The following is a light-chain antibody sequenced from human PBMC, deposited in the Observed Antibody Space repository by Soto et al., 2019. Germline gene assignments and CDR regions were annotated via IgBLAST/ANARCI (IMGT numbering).Light chain of an antibody. CDR3: SSYTSSSVV. V-gene: IGLV2-14*01. J-gene: IGLJ2*01. Sequence: QSVLTQPASVSGSPGQSITISCTGISSDVGGYNYVSWYQQHPGKAPKLMIYDVSNRPSGVSNRFSGSKSGNTASLTISGLQAEDEADYYCSSYTSSSVVFGGGTQLTVL. CDR2: DVS. CDR1: SSDVGGYNY.